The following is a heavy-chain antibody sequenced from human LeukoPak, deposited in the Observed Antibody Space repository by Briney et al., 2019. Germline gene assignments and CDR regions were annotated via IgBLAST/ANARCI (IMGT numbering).Heavy chain of an antibody. V-gene: IGHV3-74*01. Sequence: GGSLRLSCVGSGFTFNTYWIHWVRQAPGKGLVWVSRVKEDGRETNYADSVKGRFTLSRDNAKNTVYLQMNNLRAEDTAVYHCARAKPADFDLWGRGALVTVSS. CDR2: VKEDGRET. J-gene: IGHJ2*01. CDR1: GFTFNTYW. CDR3: ARAKPADFDL.